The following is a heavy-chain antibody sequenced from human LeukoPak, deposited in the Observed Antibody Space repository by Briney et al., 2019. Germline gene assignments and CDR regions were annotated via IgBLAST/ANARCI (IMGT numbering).Heavy chain of an antibody. Sequence: PRGSLRVSCAASGFTFSSYEMSWVRQAPGKGLEWVSVIYSGGSTYYADSVKGRFTISRDNSKNTLYLQMNSLRAEDTAVYYCEGYWSSAMDVWGQGTTVTVSS. D-gene: IGHD3-22*01. CDR1: GFTFSSYE. CDR2: IYSGGST. V-gene: IGHV3-53*01. J-gene: IGHJ6*02. CDR3: EGYWSSAMDV.